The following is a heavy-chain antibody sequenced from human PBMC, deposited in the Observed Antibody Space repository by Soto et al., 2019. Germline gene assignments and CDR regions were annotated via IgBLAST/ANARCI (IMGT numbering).Heavy chain of an antibody. D-gene: IGHD2-21*02. CDR2: INAGNGNT. V-gene: IGHV1-3*01. J-gene: IGHJ6*02. CDR1: GYTFTSYA. Sequence: QVQLVQSGAEVKKPGASVKVSCKASGYTFTSYAMHWVRQAPGQRLEWMGWINAGNGNTKYSQEFEAEVNMTRDTFASTAHMELSSLTAEYTGVYYGARVPPLVTSDYYGMDVWGQGNTVTASS. CDR3: ARVPPLVTSDYYGMDV.